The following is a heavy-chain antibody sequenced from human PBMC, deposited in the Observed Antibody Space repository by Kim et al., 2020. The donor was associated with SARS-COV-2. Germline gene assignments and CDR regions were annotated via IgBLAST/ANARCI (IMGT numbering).Heavy chain of an antibody. CDR1: GFTFSSYA. Sequence: GGSLRLSCTASGFTFSSYAMSWVRQARGMGLEWVSSISGSGSNKYYSDSLKGRLTISRDNSKNTLYLEMHSLKVEDTAFYYCTKESALFSDSWGQGTLVTVSA. CDR2: ISGSGSNK. D-gene: IGHD3-3*01. V-gene: IGHV3-23*01. CDR3: TKESALFSDS. J-gene: IGHJ4*02.